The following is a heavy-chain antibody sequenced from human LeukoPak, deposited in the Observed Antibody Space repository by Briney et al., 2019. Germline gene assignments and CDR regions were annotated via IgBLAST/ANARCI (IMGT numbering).Heavy chain of an antibody. Sequence: GESLKISCKGSGCSFTSYWIGWVRQMPGKGLEWMGIIYPGDSDTRYSPSFQGQVTISADKSISTAYLQWGSLKASDTAMYYCARFIVVVPAAIVPLGAFDIWGQGTMVTVSS. J-gene: IGHJ3*02. CDR2: IYPGDSDT. CDR3: ARFIVVVPAAIVPLGAFDI. CDR1: GCSFTSYW. D-gene: IGHD2-2*01. V-gene: IGHV5-51*01.